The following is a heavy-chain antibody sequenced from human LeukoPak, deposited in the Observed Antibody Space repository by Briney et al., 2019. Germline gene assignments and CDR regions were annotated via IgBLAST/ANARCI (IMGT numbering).Heavy chain of an antibody. CDR1: GFTFSSYS. V-gene: IGHV3-48*01. CDR3: AKSGNYDY. Sequence: GGSLRLSCAASGFTFSSYSMNWVRQAPGKGLEWVSLISATSGTIYYADSVRGRFTISRDNAKNSLFLQMNSLRAEDTAVYYCAKSGNYDYWGQGTLVTVSS. D-gene: IGHD1-7*01. J-gene: IGHJ4*02. CDR2: ISATSGTI.